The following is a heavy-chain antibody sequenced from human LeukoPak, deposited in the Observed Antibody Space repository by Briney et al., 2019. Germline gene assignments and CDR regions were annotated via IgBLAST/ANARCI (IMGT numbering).Heavy chain of an antibody. D-gene: IGHD1-26*01. CDR2: MYYSGST. CDR1: GDSISSYY. Sequence: NPSETLSLTCTVSGDSISSYYWSWIRQPPGKGLEWIGYMYYSGSTNYNPSLKSRVTILVDTSKNQFSLKLSSVTAADTAVYYCARGIIVGATWGENYNCFDPWGQGTLVTVSS. J-gene: IGHJ5*02. CDR3: ARGIIVGATWGENYNCFDP. V-gene: IGHV4-59*01.